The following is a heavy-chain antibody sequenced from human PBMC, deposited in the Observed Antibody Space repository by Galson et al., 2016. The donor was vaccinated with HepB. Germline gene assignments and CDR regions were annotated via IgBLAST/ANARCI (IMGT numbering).Heavy chain of an antibody. CDR1: GYTFTGYH. Sequence: SVKVSCKASGYTFTGYHIHWVRQVPGQGPEWMGWINPHSGGTNYAQKFRGRVTMTRDTSINTAYMEVSRLISDDTAVYFCASSPPGNQIPWYYFDYWGQGTPVTVSS. J-gene: IGHJ4*02. V-gene: IGHV1-2*02. D-gene: IGHD1-14*01. CDR3: ASSPPGNQIPWYYFDY. CDR2: INPHSGGT.